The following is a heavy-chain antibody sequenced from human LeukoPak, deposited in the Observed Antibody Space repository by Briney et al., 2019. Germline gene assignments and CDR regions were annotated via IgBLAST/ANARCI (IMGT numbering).Heavy chain of an antibody. J-gene: IGHJ4*02. D-gene: IGHD3-10*01. Sequence: SETLPLTCAVSGYSISSGYYWGWIRQPPGKGLEWIGSIYHSGSTYYNPSLKSRVTISVDTSKNQFSLKLSSVTAADTAVYYCARPGGYGSGSYYDYWSQGTLVTVSS. CDR3: ARPGGYGSGSYYDY. V-gene: IGHV4-38-2*01. CDR2: IYHSGST. CDR1: GYSISSGYY.